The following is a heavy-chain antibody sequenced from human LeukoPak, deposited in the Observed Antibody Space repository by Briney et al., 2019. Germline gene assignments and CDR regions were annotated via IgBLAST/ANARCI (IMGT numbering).Heavy chain of an antibody. CDR2: ISYDGSNK. Sequence: GRSLRLSCAASGFTFSSYAMHWVRQAPGKGLEWVAVISYDGSNKYYADSVKGRFTISRDNSKNTLYLQMDSLRAEDTAFYYCARVGCSSTSCTRPFDYWGQGTLVTDSS. CDR3: ARVGCSSTSCTRPFDY. V-gene: IGHV3-30*04. CDR1: GFTFSSYA. D-gene: IGHD2-2*01. J-gene: IGHJ4*02.